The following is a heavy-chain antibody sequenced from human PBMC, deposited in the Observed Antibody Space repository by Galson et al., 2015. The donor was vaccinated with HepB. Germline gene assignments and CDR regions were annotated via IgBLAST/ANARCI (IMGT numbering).Heavy chain of an antibody. V-gene: IGHV1-46*01. CDR2: INPSGGST. J-gene: IGHJ5*02. CDR1: GYTFTSYY. Sequence: SVKVSCKASGYTFTSYYMHWVRQAPGQGLEWMGIINPSGGSTSYAQKFQGRVTMTRDTSTSTVYMELSSLRSEDTAVYYCARGIGFGGYRGWFDPWGQGTLVTVSS. CDR3: ARGIGFGGYRGWFDP. D-gene: IGHD3-10*01.